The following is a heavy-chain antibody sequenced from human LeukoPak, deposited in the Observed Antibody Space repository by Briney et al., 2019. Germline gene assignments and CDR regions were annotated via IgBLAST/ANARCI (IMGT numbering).Heavy chain of an antibody. CDR2: TSGSGGST. V-gene: IGHV3-23*01. CDR1: GLTFSDYA. Sequence: GESLRLSCSASGLTFSDYAMSWVRQAPGKGLEWVSSTSGSGGSTYYADSVKGRSTISRDNAKNTLFLQVNSLRADDTAIYYCVKGGQRYDFWRFDYWGQGTLVTVSS. D-gene: IGHD3-3*01. CDR3: VKGGQRYDFWRFDY. J-gene: IGHJ4*02.